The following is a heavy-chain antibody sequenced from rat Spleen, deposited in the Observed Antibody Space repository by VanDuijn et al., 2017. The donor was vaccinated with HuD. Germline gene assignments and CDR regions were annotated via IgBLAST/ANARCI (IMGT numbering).Heavy chain of an antibody. J-gene: IGHJ3*01. CDR1: VYSITSSY. CDR3: ARRADY. Sequence: EVQLQESGPGLVKPSQSLSLTCSVTVYSITSSYRWSWIRKFPGNKMEWIGHISYSGSTSYNPSLKSRISITRDTSKNQFFLQLNSVTTEDTATYYCARRADYWGQGTLVTVSS. CDR2: ISYSGST. D-gene: IGHD1-11*01. V-gene: IGHV3-1*01.